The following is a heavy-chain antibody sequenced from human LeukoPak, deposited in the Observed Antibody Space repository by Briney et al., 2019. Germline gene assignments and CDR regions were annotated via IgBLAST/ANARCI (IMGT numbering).Heavy chain of an antibody. Sequence: SETLSLTCVGYTGSFSGYYWSWFRQPPGKGLEWIGESNHIGSANYNPSLKSRVTISVDTSNNQISLKLFSVTAADTAVYYCARGPNYYDSSGNTWHFDYWGQGTLVTVSS. CDR1: TGSFSGYY. CDR3: ARGPNYYDSSGNTWHFDY. D-gene: IGHD3-22*01. V-gene: IGHV4-34*01. J-gene: IGHJ4*02. CDR2: SNHIGSA.